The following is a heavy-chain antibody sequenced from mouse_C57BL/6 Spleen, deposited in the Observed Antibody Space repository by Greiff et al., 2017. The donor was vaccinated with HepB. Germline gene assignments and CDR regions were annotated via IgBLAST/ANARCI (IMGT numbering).Heavy chain of an antibody. D-gene: IGHD2-3*01. CDR2: IYPRSGNT. Sequence: VKLVESGAELARPGASVKLSCKASGYTFTSYGISWVKQRTGQGLEWIGEIYPRSGNTYYNEKFKGKATLTADKSSSTAYMELRSLTSEDSAVYFCAREGDGRYFDVWGTGTTVTVSS. CDR1: GYTFTSYG. CDR3: AREGDGRYFDV. J-gene: IGHJ1*03. V-gene: IGHV1-81*01.